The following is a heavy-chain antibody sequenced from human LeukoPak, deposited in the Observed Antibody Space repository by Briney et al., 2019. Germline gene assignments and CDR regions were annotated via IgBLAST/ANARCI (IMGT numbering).Heavy chain of an antibody. J-gene: IGHJ6*03. CDR3: AGDWKEYCSRCAGGTVVYYYYMDV. D-gene: IGHD2-2*01. Sequence: SETLSLTCTVSGGSISSGSYYWSWIRQPAGKGLEWIGRIYTSGSTNYNPSLKNRVTISVDTSKNQFSLKLSSVTAADTSVYYGAGDWKEYCSRCAGGTVVYYYYMDVWGKGTTVTVSS. V-gene: IGHV4-61*02. CDR1: GGSISSGSYY. CDR2: IYTSGST.